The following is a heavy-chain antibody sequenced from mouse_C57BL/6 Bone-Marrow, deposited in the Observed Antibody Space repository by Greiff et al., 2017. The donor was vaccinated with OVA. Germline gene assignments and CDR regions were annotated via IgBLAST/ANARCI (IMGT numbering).Heavy chain of an antibody. CDR2: IYPRSGNT. V-gene: IGHV1-81*01. Sequence: QVQLQQSGAELARPGASVKLSCKASGYTFTSYGISWVKQRTGQGLEWIGEIYPRSGNTYYNEKFKGKATLTADKSSSTAYMELRGLTSEDSAVYFCARFGYYGSSPFAYWGQGTLVTVSA. J-gene: IGHJ3*01. D-gene: IGHD1-1*01. CDR1: GYTFTSYG. CDR3: ARFGYYGSSPFAY.